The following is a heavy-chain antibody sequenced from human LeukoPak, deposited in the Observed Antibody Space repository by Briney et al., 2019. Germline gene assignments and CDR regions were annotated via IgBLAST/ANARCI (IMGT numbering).Heavy chain of an antibody. Sequence: NTSETLSLTRTVSGGSISSGDYYWSWIRQPPGKGLEWIGYIYYSGSTYYNPSLKSRVTISVDTSKNQFSLKLSSVTAADTAVYYCARDIAGDLPDYWYFDLWGRGTLVTVSS. D-gene: IGHD7-27*01. CDR3: ARDIAGDLPDYWYFDL. J-gene: IGHJ2*01. CDR1: GGSISSGDYY. V-gene: IGHV4-30-4*01. CDR2: IYYSGST.